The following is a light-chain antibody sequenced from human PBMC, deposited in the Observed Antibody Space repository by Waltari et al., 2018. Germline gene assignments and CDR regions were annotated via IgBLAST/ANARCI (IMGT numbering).Light chain of an antibody. CDR3: CSYVGAYSWV. Sequence: QSALTQPLSVSGSPGQSVTISCTGTGSDIGAYNYVSWYQQHPANAPKLIIYDVTERPDGVPDRFSGPTDGNPASRTISGLQAEDEAHYYCCSYVGAYSWVFGGGTDLTVV. CDR2: DVT. V-gene: IGLV2-11*01. J-gene: IGLJ3*02. CDR1: GSDIGAYNY.